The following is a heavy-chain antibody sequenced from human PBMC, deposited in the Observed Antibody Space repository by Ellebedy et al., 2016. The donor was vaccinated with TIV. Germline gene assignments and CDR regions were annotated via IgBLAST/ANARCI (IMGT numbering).Heavy chain of an antibody. V-gene: IGHV3-15*01. CDR2: IKSKTDGGTT. CDR1: GFTFSNAW. Sequence: GESLKISXAASGFTFSNAWMSWVRQAPGKGLEWVGRIKSKTDGGTTDYAAPVKGRFTISRDDSKNTLYLQMNSLKTEDTAVYYCTTAAMVRGVPFDYWGQGTLVTVSS. CDR3: TTAAMVRGVPFDY. J-gene: IGHJ4*02. D-gene: IGHD3-10*01.